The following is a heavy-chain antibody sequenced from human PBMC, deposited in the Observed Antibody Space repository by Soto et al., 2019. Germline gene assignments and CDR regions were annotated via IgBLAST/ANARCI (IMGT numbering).Heavy chain of an antibody. J-gene: IGHJ4*02. D-gene: IGHD2-15*01. CDR1: GFTFSGYY. CDR3: ARDRWYFDY. V-gene: IGHV3-11*01. CDR2: ISSTGSTM. Sequence: GGSLRLSCAASGFTFSGYYMTWVRQAPGKGLEWISYISSTGSTMYYADSVKGRFTISRDNAKNSLSLQLNSLRAEDTAVYYCARDRWYFDYWGQGTLVTVSS.